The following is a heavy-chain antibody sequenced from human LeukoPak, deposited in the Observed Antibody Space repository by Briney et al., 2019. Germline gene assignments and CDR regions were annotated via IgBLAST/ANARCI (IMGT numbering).Heavy chain of an antibody. CDR2: FYYSGST. CDR1: GGSISSYY. Sequence: SETLSLTCTVSGGSISSYYWSWIRQPPGKGLEWIGYFYYSGSTNYNPSLKSRVTISVDTSKNQFSLKLSSVTAADTALYYCARALYTSTYYFDDWGQGTLVTVSS. J-gene: IGHJ4*02. D-gene: IGHD2-8*01. CDR3: ARALYTSTYYFDD. V-gene: IGHV4-59*01.